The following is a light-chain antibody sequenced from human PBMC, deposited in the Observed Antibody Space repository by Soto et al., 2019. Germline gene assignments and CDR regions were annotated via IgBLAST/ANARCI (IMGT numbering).Light chain of an antibody. CDR2: GNI. J-gene: IGLJ1*01. CDR3: QSYDRSLSGYV. CDR1: SSNIGANYD. Sequence: QSVLTQPPSVSGAPGQRVTISCTGSSSNIGANYDVHWYQQLPGTAPKLLISGNINRPSGVPARFPGSKSGTSASLAITGLQAEDEADYYCQSYDRSLSGYVFGTGTKVTVL. V-gene: IGLV1-40*01.